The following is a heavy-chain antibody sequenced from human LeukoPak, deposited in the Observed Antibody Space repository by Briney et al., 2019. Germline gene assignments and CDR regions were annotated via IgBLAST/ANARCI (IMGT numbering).Heavy chain of an antibody. J-gene: IGHJ4*02. CDR1: GYTLTELS. D-gene: IGHD3-22*01. CDR2: FDPEDGET. CDR3: ATDSPPYDSSGYYFDY. Sequence: ASVKVSCKVSGYTLTELSMHWVRQAPGKGLEWMVGFDPEDGETIYAQKFQGRVTMTEDTSTDTAYMELSSLRSEDTAVYYCATDSPPYDSSGYYFDYWGQGTLVTVSS. V-gene: IGHV1-24*01.